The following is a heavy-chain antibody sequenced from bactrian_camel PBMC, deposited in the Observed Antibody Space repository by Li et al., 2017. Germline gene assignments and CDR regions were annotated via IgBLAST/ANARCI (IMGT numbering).Heavy chain of an antibody. CDR2: IYSDRSNT. V-gene: IGHV3-2*01. D-gene: IGHD5*01. CDR3: AADPRHPMTVYQALGVGKEDFGY. CDR1: GFTYYMY. Sequence: QLVESGGGLVQPGESLRLSCAPSGFTYYMYLSWVRQAPGKGLEWVSSIYSDRSNTYYADSVKGRFTISRDNGENTVYLQMNNLRLGDTAVYYCAADPRHPMTVYQALGVGKEDFGYWSQGTQVTVS. J-gene: IGHJ6*01.